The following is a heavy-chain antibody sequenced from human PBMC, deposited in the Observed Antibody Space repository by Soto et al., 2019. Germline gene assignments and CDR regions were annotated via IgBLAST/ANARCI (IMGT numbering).Heavy chain of an antibody. CDR1: GDSFSSNSW. V-gene: IGHV4-4*02. CDR2: IHHSGST. Sequence: PSETLSLTCAVSGDSFSSNSWWSWVRQPPGKGLEWIGEIHHSGSTDYNPSLKSRVTISADKSKNQFSLRLSSVTAADTAVYLCARAPSSYYALDLWGQGTTVTVS. J-gene: IGHJ6*02. CDR3: ARAPSSYYALDL.